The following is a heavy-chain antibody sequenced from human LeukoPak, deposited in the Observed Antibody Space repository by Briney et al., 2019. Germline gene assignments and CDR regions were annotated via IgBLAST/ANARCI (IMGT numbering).Heavy chain of an antibody. CDR3: ARLSIVGASTRFFDY. Sequence: ASVKVSCKASGYTFTGYYMHWVRQAPGQGLEWMGWINPNSGGTNYAQKSQGRVTMTRDTSISTAYMELSRLRSDDTAVYYCARLSIVGASTRFFDYWGQGTPVTVSS. CDR2: INPNSGGT. CDR1: GYTFTGYY. J-gene: IGHJ4*02. V-gene: IGHV1-2*02. D-gene: IGHD1-26*01.